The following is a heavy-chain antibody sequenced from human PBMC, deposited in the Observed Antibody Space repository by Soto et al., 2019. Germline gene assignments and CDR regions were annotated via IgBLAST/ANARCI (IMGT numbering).Heavy chain of an antibody. CDR1: GFTFSSYA. V-gene: IGHV3-23*01. Sequence: PGGSLRLSCAASGFTFSSYAMSWVRQAPGKGLEWVSAISGSGGSTYYADSVKGRFTISRDNSKNTLYLQMNSLRAEDTAVYYCAKDSSGWGIYYYYYYGMDVWGQGTTVTVSS. CDR2: ISGSGGST. J-gene: IGHJ6*02. CDR3: AKDSSGWGIYYYYYYGMDV. D-gene: IGHD6-19*01.